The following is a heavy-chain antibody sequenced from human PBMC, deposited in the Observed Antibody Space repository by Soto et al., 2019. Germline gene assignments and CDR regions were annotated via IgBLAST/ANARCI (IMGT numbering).Heavy chain of an antibody. J-gene: IGHJ4*02. Sequence: PGGSLRLSCAGSGFIFSSYVMSWVRQAPGKGLEWVSAISGNGGSIYHADSVKGRFTISRDNSKNTLYLQMNSLRAEDTAVYYCASRSSGWFFDYWGQGTLVTVSS. CDR3: ASRSSGWFFDY. D-gene: IGHD6-19*01. CDR2: ISGNGGSI. V-gene: IGHV3-23*01. CDR1: GFIFSSYV.